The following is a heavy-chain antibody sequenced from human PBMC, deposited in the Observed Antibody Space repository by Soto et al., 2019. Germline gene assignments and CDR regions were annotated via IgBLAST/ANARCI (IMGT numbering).Heavy chain of an antibody. CDR3: ARGGPGARSIRYFDL. V-gene: IGHV4-34*01. CDR2: INHSGST. Sequence: QVQLQQWGAGLLKPSETLSLTCAVYGGSFSGYYWSWILQPPGKGLEWIGEINHSGSTNYNPSLKSRVTISVDTSKNQFSLKLSSVTAADTAVYYCARGGPGARSIRYFDLWGRGTLVTVSS. D-gene: IGHD3-3*02. CDR1: GGSFSGYY. J-gene: IGHJ2*01.